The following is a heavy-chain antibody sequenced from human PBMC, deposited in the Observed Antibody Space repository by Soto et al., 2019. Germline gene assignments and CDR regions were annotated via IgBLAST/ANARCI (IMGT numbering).Heavy chain of an antibody. CDR3: ARDDYGDYKHNWFDP. D-gene: IGHD4-17*01. CDR2: IYYSGST. CDR1: GGSISSGDYY. J-gene: IGHJ5*02. Sequence: SETLSLTCTVSGGSISSGDYYWSWIRQPPGKGLEWIGYIYYSGSTYYNPSLKSRVTISVDTSKNQFSLKLSSVTAADTAVYYCARDDYGDYKHNWFDPWGQGTLVTVSS. V-gene: IGHV4-30-4*01.